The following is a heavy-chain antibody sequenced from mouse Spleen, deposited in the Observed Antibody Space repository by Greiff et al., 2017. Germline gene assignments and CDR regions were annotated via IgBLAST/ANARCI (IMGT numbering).Heavy chain of an antibody. CDR3: TGVGDWYFDV. CDR2: IRLKSDNYAT. Sequence: EVKLQESGGGLVQPGGSMKLSCVASGFTFSNYWMNWVRQSPEKGLEWVAQIRLKSDNYATHYAESVKGRFTISRDDSKSSVYLQMNNLRAEDTGIYYCTGVGDWYFDVWGAGTTVTVSS. CDR1: GFTFSNYW. V-gene: IGHV6-3*01. J-gene: IGHJ1*01.